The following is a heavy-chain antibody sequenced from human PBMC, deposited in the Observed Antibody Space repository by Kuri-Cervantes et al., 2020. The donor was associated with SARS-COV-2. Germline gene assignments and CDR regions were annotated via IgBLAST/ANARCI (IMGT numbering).Heavy chain of an antibody. CDR2: IYYSGST. V-gene: IGHV4-59*08. Sequence: SETLSLTCTVSGGSISSYYWSWIRQPPGKGLEWIGYIYYSGSTNYNPSLKSRVTISVDTSKNQFSLKLSSVTAADTAVYYCARKNYLRSWGMDVWGQGTTVTVSS. CDR1: GGSISSYY. CDR3: ARKNYLRSWGMDV. D-gene: IGHD1-7*01. J-gene: IGHJ6*02.